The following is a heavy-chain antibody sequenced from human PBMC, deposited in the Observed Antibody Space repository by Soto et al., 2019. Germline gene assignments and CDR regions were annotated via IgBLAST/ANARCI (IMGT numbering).Heavy chain of an antibody. CDR2: ISSSSSYI. J-gene: IGHJ4*02. Sequence: GGSLRLSCAASGFTFSRYSMNWVRLAPGKGLEWVSSISSSSSYIYYADSVKGRFTISRDNSKNTLYLQMNSLRAEDTAVYYCARVPSYYYDSSGYFYPIDYWGQGTLVTVSS. V-gene: IGHV3-21*01. CDR1: GFTFSRYS. CDR3: ARVPSYYYDSSGYFYPIDY. D-gene: IGHD3-22*01.